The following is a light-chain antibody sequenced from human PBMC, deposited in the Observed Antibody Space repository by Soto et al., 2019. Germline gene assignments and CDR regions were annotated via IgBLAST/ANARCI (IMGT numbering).Light chain of an antibody. Sequence: QSVLTQPASVSGSPGQSITISCTGTSSVVGSYNLVSWYQQHPGKAPKLMIYEVSKRPSGVSNRFSGSKSGNTASLTISGLQAEDEADYYCCSYAGSSISYVFGTGTKVTVL. V-gene: IGLV2-23*02. CDR1: SSVVGSYNL. CDR2: EVS. J-gene: IGLJ1*01. CDR3: CSYAGSSISYV.